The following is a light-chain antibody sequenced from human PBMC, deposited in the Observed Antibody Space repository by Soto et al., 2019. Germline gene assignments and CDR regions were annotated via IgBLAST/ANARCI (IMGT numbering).Light chain of an antibody. Sequence: VIRTTHWPSLLSASTRDRVTISCLMSQGISSYLAWYQQKPGKAPELLIYAASTLQSGVPSRFSGGGSGTDFTLTISRLEPEHFAVYYCQRYGGTPRTFGQGTKVDI. CDR3: QRYGGTPRT. J-gene: IGKJ1*01. CDR1: QGISSY. V-gene: IGKV1D-8*03. CDR2: AAS.